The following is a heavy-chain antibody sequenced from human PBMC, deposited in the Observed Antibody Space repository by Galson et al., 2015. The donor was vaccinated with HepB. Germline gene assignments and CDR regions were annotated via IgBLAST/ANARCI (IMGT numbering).Heavy chain of an antibody. D-gene: IGHD2-2*01. Sequence: SLRLSCAASGFTFSSYAMSWVRQAPGKGLEWVSSISSSSSYIYYADSVKGRFTISRDNAKNSLYLQMNSLRAEDTAVYYCAGYCSSTSCYVGAFDIWGQGTMVTVSS. J-gene: IGHJ3*02. CDR1: GFTFSSYA. CDR2: ISSSSSYI. V-gene: IGHV3-21*01. CDR3: AGYCSSTSCYVGAFDI.